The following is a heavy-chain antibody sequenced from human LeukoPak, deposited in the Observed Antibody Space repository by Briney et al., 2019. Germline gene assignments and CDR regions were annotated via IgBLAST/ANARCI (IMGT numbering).Heavy chain of an antibody. V-gene: IGHV4-39*01. CDR2: IYYSGNT. CDR3: ARHLGYGIRGRIPPSGWFDP. Sequence: SETLSLTCTVSGDSISTSNSYWGWIRQPPGKGLEWIGSIYYSGNTYYNASLKSRVTISVDTSKNQFSLKLTSVTAADTAVYYCARHLGYGIRGRIPPSGWFDPWGQGTLVTVSS. CDR1: GDSISTSNSY. J-gene: IGHJ5*02. D-gene: IGHD3-10*01.